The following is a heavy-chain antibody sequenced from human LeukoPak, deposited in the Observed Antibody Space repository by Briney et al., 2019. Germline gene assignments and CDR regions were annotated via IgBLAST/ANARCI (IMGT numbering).Heavy chain of an antibody. D-gene: IGHD3-3*01. CDR3: AKDGPRLRFLEWLPSPGALRWFDP. CDR1: GFTFSSYA. CDR2: ISGSGGST. V-gene: IGHV3-23*01. Sequence: GGSLRLSCAASGFTFSSYAMSWVRQAPGKGLEWVSAISGSGGSTYYADSVKGRFTISRDNSKNTLYLQMNSLRAEDTAVYYCAKDGPRLRFLEWLPSPGALRWFDPWGQGTLVTVSS. J-gene: IGHJ5*02.